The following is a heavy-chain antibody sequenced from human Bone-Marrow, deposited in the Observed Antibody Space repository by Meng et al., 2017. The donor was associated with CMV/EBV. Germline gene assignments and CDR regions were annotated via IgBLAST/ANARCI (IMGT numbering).Heavy chain of an antibody. Sequence: GESLKISCAASGFTFSSYEMNWVRQAPGKGLEWVSYISSSGSTIYYADSVKGRFTISRDNAKNSLYLQMNSLRAEDTAVYYCARDQYYDFWSGPQGFDPWGQGTLVTVSS. V-gene: IGHV3-48*03. CDR1: GFTFSSYE. D-gene: IGHD3-3*01. CDR2: ISSSGSTI. CDR3: ARDQYYDFWSGPQGFDP. J-gene: IGHJ5*02.